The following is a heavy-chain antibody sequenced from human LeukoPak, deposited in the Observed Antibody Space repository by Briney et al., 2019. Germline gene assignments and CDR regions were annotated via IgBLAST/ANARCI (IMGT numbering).Heavy chain of an antibody. D-gene: IGHD3-10*01. Sequence: SETLSLTCTVSGGSISFYYWSWIRQPPGKGLEWIGYIYYSGSTNYNPSLKSRVTISVDTSKNKFSLKLSSVTAADTAVYYCARFGWFGEFSDIWGQGTMVTVSS. CDR3: ARFGWFGEFSDI. V-gene: IGHV4-59*08. CDR2: IYYSGST. CDR1: GGSISFYY. J-gene: IGHJ3*02.